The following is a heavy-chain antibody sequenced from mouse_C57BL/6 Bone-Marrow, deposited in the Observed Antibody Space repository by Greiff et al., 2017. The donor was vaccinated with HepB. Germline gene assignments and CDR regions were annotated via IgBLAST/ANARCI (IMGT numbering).Heavy chain of an antibody. CDR3: TCITTVVARAY. J-gene: IGHJ3*01. CDR2: IRNKANNHAT. V-gene: IGHV6-6*01. D-gene: IGHD1-1*01. CDR1: GFTFSDAW. Sequence: EVQVVESGGGLVQPGGSMKLSCAASGFTFSDAWMDWVRQSPEKGLEWVAEIRNKANNHATYYAESVKGRFTISRDDSKSSVYLQMNSLRAEDTGIYYCTCITTVVARAYWGQGTLVTVSA.